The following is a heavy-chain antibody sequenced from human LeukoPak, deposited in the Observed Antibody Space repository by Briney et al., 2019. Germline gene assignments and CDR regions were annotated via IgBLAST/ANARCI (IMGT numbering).Heavy chain of an antibody. Sequence: GGSLRLSCAASGFTISSFAMTWVRQAPGKGLEWVSTIISRGDTYYADSVKGWSTISRDNSKGTVYLQIDGLRAEDTAVYYCAKSRAGIYGALHIWGQGTKVIVSS. CDR1: GFTISSFA. CDR3: AKSRAGIYGALHI. J-gene: IGHJ3*02. V-gene: IGHV3-23*01. D-gene: IGHD3-10*01. CDR2: IISRGDT.